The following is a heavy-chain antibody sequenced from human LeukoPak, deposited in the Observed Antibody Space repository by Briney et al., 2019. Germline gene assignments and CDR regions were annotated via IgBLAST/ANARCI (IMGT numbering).Heavy chain of an antibody. V-gene: IGHV1-8*01. Sequence: ASVKVSCKASGYTFTSYDINWVRQATGQGLEWMGWMNPNSGNTGYAQKFQGRVTMTRNTSISTAYMELSSLRSEDTAVYYCARGAAGPNHYYYYGMDVWGRGTTVTVSS. CDR2: MNPNSGNT. CDR3: ARGAAGPNHYYYYGMDV. CDR1: GYTFTSYD. J-gene: IGHJ6*02. D-gene: IGHD6-13*01.